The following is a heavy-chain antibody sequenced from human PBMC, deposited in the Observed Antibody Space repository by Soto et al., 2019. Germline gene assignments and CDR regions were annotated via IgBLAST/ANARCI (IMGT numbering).Heavy chain of an antibody. CDR3: VGDLLPVYEGGSFDP. J-gene: IGHJ5*02. Sequence: GGSLRLSCADSGFSFSSYAMHWVRQAPGKGPEWVAFISYDGSRTKYADSVKGRFTISRDNSKNKVFLQMTSLRADDTAVYFCVGDLLPVYEGGSFDPWGQGTLVTVSS. D-gene: IGHD1-20*01. CDR2: ISYDGSRT. CDR1: GFSFSSYA. V-gene: IGHV3-30-3*01.